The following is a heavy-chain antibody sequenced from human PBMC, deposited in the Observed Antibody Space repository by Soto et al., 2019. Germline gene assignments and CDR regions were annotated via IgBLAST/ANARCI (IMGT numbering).Heavy chain of an antibody. J-gene: IGHJ5*02. CDR3: ARGYGDAQYDILPGGPLDP. D-gene: IGHD3-9*01. V-gene: IGHV1-69*01. CDR2: IIPIFGTA. CDR1: GGTFSSYA. Sequence: QVQLVQSGAEVKKPGSSVKVSCKASGGTFSSYAISWVRQAPGQGLAWMGGIIPIFGTANYAQKFQGRVTITADETTSTAYMGLSSLRSEDTAVYCCARGYGDAQYDILPGGPLDPWGQGTLVTVSS.